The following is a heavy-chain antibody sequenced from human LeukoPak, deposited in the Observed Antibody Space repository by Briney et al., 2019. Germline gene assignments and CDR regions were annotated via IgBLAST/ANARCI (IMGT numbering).Heavy chain of an antibody. CDR1: GFTFSSYA. D-gene: IGHD1-1*01. CDR2: ICGSGGST. Sequence: GGSLRLSCAASGFTFSSYAMSWVRQAPGKGLEWVSAICGSGGSTYYADSVKGRFTISRDNSKNTLYLQMSSLRAEDTAVYYCAKDSQRFRGGTSAFYYYYYMDVWGKGTTVTVSS. J-gene: IGHJ6*03. V-gene: IGHV3-23*01. CDR3: AKDSQRFRGGTSAFYYYYYMDV.